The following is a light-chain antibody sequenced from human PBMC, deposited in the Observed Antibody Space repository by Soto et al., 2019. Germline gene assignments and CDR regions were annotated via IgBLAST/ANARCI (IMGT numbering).Light chain of an antibody. Sequence: EIVLTQSPGTLSWSPGERATLSCRASQSVSSSYLAWYQQKPGQAPRLLIYGASSRATGIPDRFSGSGSGTDFTLTISRLEPEDFAVYFCQQYGNSPPNTFGQGTKVEIK. V-gene: IGKV3-20*01. CDR3: QQYGNSPPNT. J-gene: IGKJ2*01. CDR2: GAS. CDR1: QSVSSSY.